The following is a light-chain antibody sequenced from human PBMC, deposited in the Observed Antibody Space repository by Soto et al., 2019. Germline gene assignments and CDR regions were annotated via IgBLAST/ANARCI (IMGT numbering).Light chain of an antibody. CDR2: TDN. J-gene: IGLJ1*01. CDR3: AACDGSLKAYV. Sequence: QSVLTQPPSASGTPGKRVTISCSGSSSNIGSNAVTWYQQFPGTAPKLLIYTDNQRPSGVPDRFSGSKSGTSASLAISGLQSEDESEYFGAACDGSLKAYVLGTGTQRTVL. V-gene: IGLV1-44*01. CDR1: SSNIGSNA.